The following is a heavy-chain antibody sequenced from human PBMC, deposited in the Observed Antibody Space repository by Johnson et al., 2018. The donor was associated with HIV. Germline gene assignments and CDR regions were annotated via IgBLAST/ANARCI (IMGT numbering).Heavy chain of an antibody. CDR3: ARDTEGSGYAFDI. J-gene: IGHJ3*02. V-gene: IGHV3-30*19. CDR1: GFTFSSFG. CDR2: ISYDGSNK. D-gene: IGHD3-22*01. Sequence: VQVVESGGGLVQPGGSLRLSCTASGFTFSSFGMHWVRQAPGKGLEWVAVISYDGSNKYYADSVKGRFTISRDNSKNTLYLQMNSLRAEDTAVYYCARDTEGSGYAFDIWGQGTMVTVSS.